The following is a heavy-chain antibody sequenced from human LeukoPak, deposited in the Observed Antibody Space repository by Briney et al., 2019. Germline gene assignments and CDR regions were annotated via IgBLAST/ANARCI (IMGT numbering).Heavy chain of an antibody. Sequence: PGGSLRLSCAASGFTFSSYAMHWVRQAPGKGLEWVAVISYDGSNKYYADSVKGRFTISRDNSKNTLYLQMNSLRAEDTAVYYCAKVNGVQQLTDYYYYMDVWGKGTTVTVSS. J-gene: IGHJ6*03. CDR3: AKVNGVQQLTDYYYYMDV. CDR1: GFTFSSYA. V-gene: IGHV3-30*04. D-gene: IGHD6-13*01. CDR2: ISYDGSNK.